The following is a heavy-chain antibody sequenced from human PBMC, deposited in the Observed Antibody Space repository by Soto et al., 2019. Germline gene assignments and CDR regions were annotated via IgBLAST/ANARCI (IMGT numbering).Heavy chain of an antibody. CDR1: GFTFSSYA. D-gene: IGHD2-2*01. J-gene: IGHJ3*02. CDR3: ANGGVGVPAAAAFDI. Sequence: QVQLVESGGGVVQPGRSLRLSCAASGFTFSSYAMHWVRQAPGKGLEWVAVISYDGSNKYYADSVKGRFTISRDNSKNTLYLQMHSLRAEDTAVYYCANGGVGVPAAAAFDIWGQGTMVTVSS. V-gene: IGHV3-30-3*01. CDR2: ISYDGSNK.